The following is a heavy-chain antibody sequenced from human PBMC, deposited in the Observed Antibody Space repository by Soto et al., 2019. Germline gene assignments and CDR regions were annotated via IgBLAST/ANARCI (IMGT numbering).Heavy chain of an antibody. V-gene: IGHV3-23*01. CDR1: GVTFRIYG. Sequence: PVGFMRHSCASAGVTFRIYGVILVRKAQGKGLEWVSAIIGSGGSTYYADSVKGRFTISRDNSKNTLYLQMNSLRAEDTAVYYCAKVRRLQTKPPFDYCGQGTLVT. CDR2: IIGSGGST. CDR3: AKVRRLQTKPPFDY. D-gene: IGHD6-25*01. J-gene: IGHJ4*02.